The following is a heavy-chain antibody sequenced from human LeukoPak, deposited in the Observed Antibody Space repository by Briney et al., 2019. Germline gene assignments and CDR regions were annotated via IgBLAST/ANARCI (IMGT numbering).Heavy chain of an antibody. J-gene: IGHJ4*02. Sequence: GGSLRLSCAASGFTFSSYGMHWVRQAPGKGLEWVAFIRYDGSNKYYADSVKGRFTISRDNAKNSLYLQMNSLRAEDTAVYYCARSSGYLYYFDYWGQGTLVTVSS. D-gene: IGHD3-22*01. CDR1: GFTFSSYG. V-gene: IGHV3-30*02. CDR2: IRYDGSNK. CDR3: ARSSGYLYYFDY.